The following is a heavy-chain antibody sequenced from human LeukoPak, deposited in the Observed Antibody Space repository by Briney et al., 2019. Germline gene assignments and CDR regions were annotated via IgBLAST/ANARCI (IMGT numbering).Heavy chain of an antibody. J-gene: IGHJ4*02. D-gene: IGHD3-22*01. CDR3: AKEAYDSSGYHYFDY. CDR1: GGTFSSYA. CDR2: IIPIFGIA. Sequence: SVKVSCKASGGTFSSYAISWVRQAPGQGLEWMGRIIPIFGIANYAQNFQDRVTITADKSTSTAYMELSSLRSEDTAVYYCAKEAYDSSGYHYFDYWGQGTLVTVSS. V-gene: IGHV1-69*04.